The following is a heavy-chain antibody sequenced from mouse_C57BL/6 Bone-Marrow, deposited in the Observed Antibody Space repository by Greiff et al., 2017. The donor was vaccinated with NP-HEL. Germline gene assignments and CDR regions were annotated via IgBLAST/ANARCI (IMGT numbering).Heavy chain of an antibody. CDR1: GYAFSSSW. J-gene: IGHJ4*01. V-gene: IGHV1-82*01. Sequence: QVQLQQSGPELVKPGASVKISCKASGYAFSSSWMNWVKQRPGQGLEWIGRIYPGDGDTNYNGKFKGKATLTADKSSSTAYMQLSSLTSEDSAVYFCARGGDGYYLFYAMDYWGQGTSVTVSS. CDR2: IYPGDGDT. CDR3: ARGGDGYYLFYAMDY. D-gene: IGHD2-3*01.